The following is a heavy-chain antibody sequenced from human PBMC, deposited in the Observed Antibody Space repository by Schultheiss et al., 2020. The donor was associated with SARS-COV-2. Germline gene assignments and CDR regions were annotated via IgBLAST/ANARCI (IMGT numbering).Heavy chain of an antibody. J-gene: IGHJ4*02. V-gene: IGHV3-30-3*01. CDR1: GFTFSSYA. CDR3: ATAGSWDLLSAFDY. CDR2: ISYDGSNK. Sequence: GGSLRLSCAASGFTFSSYAMHWVRQAPGKGLEWVAVISYDGSNKYYADSVKGRFTISRDNSNNTLYLQMNSLRAEDTAVYYCATAGSWDLLSAFDYWGQGTLVTVSS. D-gene: IGHD1-26*01.